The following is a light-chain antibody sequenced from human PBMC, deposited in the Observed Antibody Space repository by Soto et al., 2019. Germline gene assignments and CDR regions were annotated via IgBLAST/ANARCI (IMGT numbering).Light chain of an antibody. Sequence: EIVLTQPPATLSLPPGERATLSCRASQSVSSYLAWYQQKPGQAPRLLIYDASNRATGIPARFSGSGSGTDFTLTISSLEPEDFAVYYCQQRSNWLITFGQGTRLEIK. CDR1: QSVSSY. CDR2: DAS. V-gene: IGKV3-11*01. CDR3: QQRSNWLIT. J-gene: IGKJ5*01.